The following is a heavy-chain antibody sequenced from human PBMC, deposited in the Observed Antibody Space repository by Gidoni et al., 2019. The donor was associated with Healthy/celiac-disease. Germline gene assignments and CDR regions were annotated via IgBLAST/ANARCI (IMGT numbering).Heavy chain of an antibody. CDR2: MSSSGCST. CDR3: AKDLYMINWFDP. CDR1: GCTCSSYA. D-gene: IGHD3-16*01. J-gene: IGHJ5*02. Sequence: EVQLLESGGGWVQPGGSLRLSCAASGCTCSSYAMSWGRQAPGKGLAWVSAMSSSGCSTYYADSVKGRFTISRDNSKNTLYLQMNSLRAEDTAVYYCAKDLYMINWFDPWGQGTLVTVSS. V-gene: IGHV3-23*01.